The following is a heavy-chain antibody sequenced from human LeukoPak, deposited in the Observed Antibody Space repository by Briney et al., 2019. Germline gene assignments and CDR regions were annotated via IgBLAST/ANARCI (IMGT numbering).Heavy chain of an antibody. Sequence: SETLSLTCTVSGYSISSGYYWGWIRQPPGKGLEWIGYIYYSGSTNYNPSLKSRVTISVDTSKNQFSLKLSSVTAADTAVYYCARAYYYGSGSWSPYYYYYYMDVWGKGTTVTISS. D-gene: IGHD3-10*01. J-gene: IGHJ6*03. CDR3: ARAYYYGSGSWSPYYYYYYMDV. CDR2: IYYSGST. V-gene: IGHV4-38-2*02. CDR1: GYSISSGYY.